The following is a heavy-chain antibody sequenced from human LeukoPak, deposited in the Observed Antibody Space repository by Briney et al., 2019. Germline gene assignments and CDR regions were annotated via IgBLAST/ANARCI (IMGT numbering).Heavy chain of an antibody. Sequence: PSETLSLSCAVYGGSVSCFYCCFIRQPPPHWLLLVGEINHSGSTNYNPSLKSRVTISVDTSKNQFSLKLSSVTAADTAVYYCARGGGRDGYSSDYWGQGTLVTVSS. CDR3: ARGGGRDGYSSDY. J-gene: IGHJ4*02. CDR2: INHSGST. CDR1: GGSVSCFY. D-gene: IGHD5-24*01. V-gene: IGHV4-34*01.